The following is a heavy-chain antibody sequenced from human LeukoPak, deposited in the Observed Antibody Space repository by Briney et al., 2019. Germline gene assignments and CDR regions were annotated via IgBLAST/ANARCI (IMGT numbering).Heavy chain of an antibody. Sequence: SETLSLTCTVPGGSISSSSYYWGWIRQPPGKGLEWIGSIYYSGSTYYNPSLKSRVTISVDTSKNQFSLKLSPVTAADTAVYYCARRSRRSWYLGNWFDPWGQGTLVTVSS. J-gene: IGHJ5*02. D-gene: IGHD6-13*01. V-gene: IGHV4-39*07. CDR2: IYYSGST. CDR1: GGSISSSSYY. CDR3: ARRSRRSWYLGNWFDP.